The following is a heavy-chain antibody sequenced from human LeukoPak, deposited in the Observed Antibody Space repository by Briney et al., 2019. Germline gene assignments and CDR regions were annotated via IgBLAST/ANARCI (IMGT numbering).Heavy chain of an antibody. CDR3: AKNSEQYLLLSSFDY. CDR1: GFTFSSYA. CDR2: ISGSGGST. V-gene: IGHV3-23*01. Sequence: GGSLRLSCATSGFTFSSYAMSWVRQAPGKGLEWVSAISGSGGSTDYADSVKGRFTISRDNSKNTLYLQMNSLRAEDTAVYYCAKNSEQYLLLSSFDYWGQGILVTVSS. J-gene: IGHJ4*02. D-gene: IGHD2-2*01.